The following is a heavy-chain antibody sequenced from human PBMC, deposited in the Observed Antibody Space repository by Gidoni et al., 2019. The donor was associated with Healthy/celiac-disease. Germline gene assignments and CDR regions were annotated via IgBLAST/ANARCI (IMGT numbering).Heavy chain of an antibody. Sequence: EVQLVESGGGLVQPGGSLRLSCAASGFTFSSYSMNWVRQAPGKGLEWVSYISSSSSTIYYADSVKGRFTISRDNAKNSLYLQMNSLRAEDTAVYYCARDQAAGPIRKYYFDYWGQGTLVTVSS. CDR1: GFTFSSYS. CDR2: ISSSSSTI. D-gene: IGHD6-13*01. J-gene: IGHJ4*02. V-gene: IGHV3-48*01. CDR3: ARDQAAGPIRKYYFDY.